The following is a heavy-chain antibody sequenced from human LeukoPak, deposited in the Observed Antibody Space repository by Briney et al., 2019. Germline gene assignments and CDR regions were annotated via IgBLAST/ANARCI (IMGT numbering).Heavy chain of an antibody. D-gene: IGHD2-21*02. V-gene: IGHV3-74*01. CDR2: INSDGSTT. Sequence: GGSLRLSCAASGFTFSSYWMHWVRQAPGKGLVWVSRINSDGSTTNYADSVKGRFTISRDNAKNTLDLQMNSLRAEDTAVYYCASLHIVVVTAILDAFDIWGQGTMVTVSS. CDR1: GFTFSSYW. J-gene: IGHJ3*02. CDR3: ASLHIVVVTAILDAFDI.